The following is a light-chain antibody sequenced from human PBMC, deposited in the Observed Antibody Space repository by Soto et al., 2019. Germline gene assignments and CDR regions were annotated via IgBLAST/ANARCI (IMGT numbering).Light chain of an antibody. CDR1: QSVASY. V-gene: IGKV3-15*01. Sequence: EIVMTQSPATLSVSPGGRATLSCRASQSVASYLAWYQQRPGQPPRLLIYRASTRATGIPARFSGSGSGTEFSLTISSLQSEDFAVDYCQQYNTWPPRYTFGQGTKLEI. CDR3: QQYNTWPPRYT. CDR2: RAS. J-gene: IGKJ2*01.